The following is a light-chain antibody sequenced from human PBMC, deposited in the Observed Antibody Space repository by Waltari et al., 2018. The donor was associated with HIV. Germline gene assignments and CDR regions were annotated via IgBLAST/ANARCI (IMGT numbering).Light chain of an antibody. V-gene: IGLV4-69*01. Sequence: QLVLTQSPSASASLGASVKLTCTLSSGHSTYAIAWHQQQPAKGPRYLMRVNSDDSQDKGRGIPDRFSGSTSGSERYLTISSLQSEDEADYYCQTWATGIRVFGGGTKLTVL. J-gene: IGLJ2*01. CDR3: QTWATGIRV. CDR2: VNSDDSQ. CDR1: SGHSTYA.